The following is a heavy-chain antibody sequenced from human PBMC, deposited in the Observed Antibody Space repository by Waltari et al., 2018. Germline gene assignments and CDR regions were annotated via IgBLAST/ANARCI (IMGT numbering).Heavy chain of an antibody. CDR1: GFTFSRYA. V-gene: IGHV3-23*01. CDR2: ISGSGGST. D-gene: IGHD7-27*01. CDR3: AKDLGILFWYFDL. Sequence: EVQLLESGGGLVQPGGSLRLSCAASGFTFSRYAMSWVRQAPGKGLEWVSAISGSGGSTYYADSVKGRFTISRDNSKNTLYLQMNSLRAEDTAVYYCAKDLGILFWYFDLWGRGTLVTVSS. J-gene: IGHJ2*01.